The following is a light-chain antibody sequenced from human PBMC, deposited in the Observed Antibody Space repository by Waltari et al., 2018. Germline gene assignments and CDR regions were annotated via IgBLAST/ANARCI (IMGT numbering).Light chain of an antibody. CDR1: RGVSIY. CDR2: ATS. J-gene: IGKJ4*01. V-gene: IGKV1-39*01. CDR3: QQTYDTPLT. Sequence: DIQMTQASSSLSASVGDRVNTTCRASRGVSIYLNWYQQKPGKAPNPLIYATSARQTGVPSRFSGSGSGTDFTLTITNLPPEDFGIYYCQQTYDTPLTFGAGTKVQLK.